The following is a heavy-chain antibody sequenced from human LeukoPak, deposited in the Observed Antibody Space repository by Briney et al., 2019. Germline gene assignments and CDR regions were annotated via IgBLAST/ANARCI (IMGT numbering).Heavy chain of an antibody. CDR1: GYPLTRYG. V-gene: IGHV1-18*01. D-gene: IGHD1-7*01. CDR2: ISAYNGNT. Sequence: GASVKVSCKASGYPLTRYGFSRVRQAPGQGLEWMGWISAYNGNTNYAQKLQGRVTMTTDTSTSTAYMELRSLRSDDTAMYYCARLASVESFGNYPNPATVFDYWGQGTLVTVSS. J-gene: IGHJ4*02. CDR3: ARLASVESFGNYPNPATVFDY.